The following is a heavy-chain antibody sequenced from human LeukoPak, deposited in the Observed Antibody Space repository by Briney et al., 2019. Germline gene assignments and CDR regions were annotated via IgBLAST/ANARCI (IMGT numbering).Heavy chain of an antibody. V-gene: IGHV4-34*01. CDR1: GFTFSDYY. Sequence: PGGSLRLSCAASGFTFSDYYMSWIRQPPGKGLEWIGEINHSGSTNYNPSLKSRVTISVDTSKNQFSLKLSSVTAADTAVYYCARTRRAMVRGVIIGYFDYWGQGTLVTVSS. D-gene: IGHD3-10*01. CDR2: INHSGST. CDR3: ARTRRAMVRGVIIGYFDY. J-gene: IGHJ4*02.